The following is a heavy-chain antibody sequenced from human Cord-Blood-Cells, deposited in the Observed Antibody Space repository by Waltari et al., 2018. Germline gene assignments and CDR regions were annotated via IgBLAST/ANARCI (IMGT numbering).Heavy chain of an antibody. CDR3: ARLYDSSGYLDY. J-gene: IGHJ4*02. CDR1: GGPISSSSYY. V-gene: IGHV4-39*01. Sequence: QLQLQESGPGLVKPSETLSLTCTVPGGPISSSSYYWGWIRQPPGKGLEWIGSIYYSGSTYYNPSLKSRVTISVDTSKNQFSLKLSSVTAADTAVYYCARLYDSSGYLDYWGQGTLVTVSS. D-gene: IGHD3-22*01. CDR2: IYYSGST.